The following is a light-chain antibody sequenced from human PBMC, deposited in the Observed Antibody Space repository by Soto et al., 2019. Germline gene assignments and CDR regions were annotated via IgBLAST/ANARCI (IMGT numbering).Light chain of an antibody. CDR3: SSYTGSSTPYV. CDR1: SSDVGGYNY. CDR2: EVS. V-gene: IGLV2-14*01. J-gene: IGLJ1*01. Sequence: QSALTQPASVSGSPGQSITISCTGTSSDVGGYNYVSWYQQHPGKAPKLMIYEVSNRPSGVSNRFSGSKSGNTACLTLSGLRVEDEAYYYCSSYTGSSTPYVFGPGTQLNVL.